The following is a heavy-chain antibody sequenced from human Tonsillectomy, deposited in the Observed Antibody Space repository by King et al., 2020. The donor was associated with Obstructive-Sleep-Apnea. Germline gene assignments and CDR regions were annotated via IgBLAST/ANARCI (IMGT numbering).Heavy chain of an antibody. J-gene: IGHJ3*01. CDR1: GDSISSFMHY. V-gene: IGHV4-39*01. CDR3: ARHSRIRSEDAFDV. D-gene: IGHD3-10*01. CDR2: IYYSGIT. Sequence: LQLQESDPGPVKPSEALSLTCSVSGDSISSFMHYWGWIRQPPGTGLEWIGTIYYSGITHYNPSLKSRVTMTVDTSKNQFSLKLNSVTAADTAVYYCARHSRIRSEDAFDVWGQGTMVTV.